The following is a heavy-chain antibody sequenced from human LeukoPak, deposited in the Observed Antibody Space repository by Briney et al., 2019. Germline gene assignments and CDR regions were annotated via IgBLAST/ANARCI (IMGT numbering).Heavy chain of an antibody. CDR3: AKGESNWNDDAFDI. V-gene: IGHV3-23*01. Sequence: GGSLRLSCAASRFTFSSFAMSWVRQAPGKGLEWVSGFGVGGGGTYYADSVQGRFTISRDNSKNTLYLQMNSLRAEDTARYFCAKGESNWNDDAFDIWGQGTMVTVSS. D-gene: IGHD1-20*01. CDR2: FGVGGGGT. CDR1: RFTFSSFA. J-gene: IGHJ3*02.